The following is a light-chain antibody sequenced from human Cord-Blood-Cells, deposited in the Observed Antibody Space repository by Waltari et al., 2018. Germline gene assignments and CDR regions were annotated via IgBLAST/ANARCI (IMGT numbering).Light chain of an antibody. J-gene: IGKJ3*01. CDR3: QQYYSTPQT. Sequence: DIVMTQSPDSLAVSLGERATINCKSSQSVLYSSNNQNYLAWYQQKPGQPPKLLIYWASTRESGVPDRFSGSGSGTDFTLTISSLQAEDVAVYYCQQYYSTPQTFGPGTKVDIK. CDR2: WAS. CDR1: QSVLYSSNNQNY. V-gene: IGKV4-1*01.